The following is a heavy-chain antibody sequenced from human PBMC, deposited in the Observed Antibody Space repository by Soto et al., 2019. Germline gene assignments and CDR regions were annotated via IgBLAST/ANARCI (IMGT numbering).Heavy chain of an antibody. J-gene: IGHJ2*01. D-gene: IGHD5-18*01. V-gene: IGHV3-30-3*01. CDR2: ISYDGSNK. CDR3: ARDPLWGTAMVLWYFDL. CDR1: GFTFSSYA. Sequence: QVQLVESGGGVVQPGRSLRLSCAASGFTFSSYAMHWVRQAPGKGLEWVAVISYDGSNKYYADSVKGRFTISRDNSKNTLDLLMNSLRAEDTAVYYCARDPLWGTAMVLWYFDLWGRGALVTV.